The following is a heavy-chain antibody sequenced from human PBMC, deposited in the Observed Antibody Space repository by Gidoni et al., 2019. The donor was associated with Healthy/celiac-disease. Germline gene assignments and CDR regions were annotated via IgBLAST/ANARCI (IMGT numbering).Heavy chain of an antibody. D-gene: IGHD2-2*01. J-gene: IGHJ4*02. CDR2: INDSGST. V-gene: IGHV4-34*01. CDR1: GGSFSGYY. CDR3: ARRKLFCSSTSCYRGGFFDY. Sequence: QVQLQQWGAGLLKPSETLSLTCAVYGGSFSGYYWSWIRQPPGKGLEWIGEINDSGSTNYNPSLKSRGTISVDTSKNQFSLKLSSVTAADTAVYYCARRKLFCSSTSCYRGGFFDYWGQGTLVTVSS.